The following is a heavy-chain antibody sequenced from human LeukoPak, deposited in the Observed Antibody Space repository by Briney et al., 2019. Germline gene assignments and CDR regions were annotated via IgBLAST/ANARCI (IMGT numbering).Heavy chain of an antibody. CDR3: ARAGAVAPFDY. D-gene: IGHD6-19*01. V-gene: IGHV3-23*01. CDR2: ISGSGGST. J-gene: IGHJ4*02. Sequence: GGSLRLSCAASGFTFSSYGMSWVRQAPGKGLEWVSAISGSGGSTYYADSVKGRFTISRDNSKNTLYLQMNSLRAEDTAVYYCARAGAVAPFDYWGQGTLVTVSS. CDR1: GFTFSSYG.